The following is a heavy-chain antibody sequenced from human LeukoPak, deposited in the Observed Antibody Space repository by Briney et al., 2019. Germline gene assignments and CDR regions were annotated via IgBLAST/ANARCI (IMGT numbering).Heavy chain of an antibody. J-gene: IGHJ4*02. Sequence: GGSLRLSCAASGFTFSDSAMSWVRQALGKGLEWVSAITGRVDRIYYADSVKGRFTISRDNSKNTLYLQMNSQRAEDTAVYYCARGTAGAFWSQGTLVTVSS. CDR2: ITGRVDRI. D-gene: IGHD6-13*01. CDR1: GFTFSDSA. V-gene: IGHV3-23*01. CDR3: ARGTAGAF.